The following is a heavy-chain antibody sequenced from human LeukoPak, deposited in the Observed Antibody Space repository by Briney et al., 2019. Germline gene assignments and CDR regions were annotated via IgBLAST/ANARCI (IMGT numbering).Heavy chain of an antibody. CDR3: ARGRLGCSSTSCYSGLDWFDP. CDR1: GGSFSGYY. J-gene: IGHJ5*02. V-gene: IGHV4-34*01. Sequence: SETLSLTCAVYGGSFSGYYWSWIRQPPGKGREWIGEINHSGSTNYNPSLKSRVTISVDTSKNQFSLKLSSVTAADTAVYYCARGRLGCSSTSCYSGLDWFDPWGQGTLVTVSS. CDR2: INHSGST. D-gene: IGHD2-2*01.